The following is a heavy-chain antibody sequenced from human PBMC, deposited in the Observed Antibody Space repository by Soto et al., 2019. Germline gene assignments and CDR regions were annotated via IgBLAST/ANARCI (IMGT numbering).Heavy chain of an antibody. CDR3: ARENYDFWSGYYVTSFDI. Sequence: ASVKVSCKASGYTFTNYGITWVRQAPGQGLEWMGWISNYNGHTSYAQKLQGRVTMTTATSTSTAYMELRSLRSDDTAVYYCARENYDFWSGYYVTSFDIWGQGTMVTVSS. J-gene: IGHJ3*02. CDR2: ISNYNGHT. CDR1: GYTFTNYG. D-gene: IGHD3-3*01. V-gene: IGHV1-18*01.